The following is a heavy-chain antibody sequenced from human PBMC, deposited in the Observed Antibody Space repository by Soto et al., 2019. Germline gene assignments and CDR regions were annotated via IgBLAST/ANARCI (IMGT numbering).Heavy chain of an antibody. CDR3: ARDPPGGVLVYPYCMVV. D-gene: IGHD3-16*02. J-gene: IGHJ6*02. V-gene: IGHV3-48*02. Sequence: EVQLVESGGGLVQPGGSLRLSCAASGFTFSTYSMNWVRQAPGKGLERVLYINRSSSPIYYADSVKGRFTISRDNAKNSLYLQMNSLRDEDTAVYYCARDPPGGVLVYPYCMVVWGQGTTVTVSS. CDR1: GFTFSTYS. CDR2: INRSSSPI.